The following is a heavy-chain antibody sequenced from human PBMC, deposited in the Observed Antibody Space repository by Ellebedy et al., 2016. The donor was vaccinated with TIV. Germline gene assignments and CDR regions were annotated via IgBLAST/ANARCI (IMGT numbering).Heavy chain of an antibody. CDR2: INTGNGNT. J-gene: IGHJ6*02. D-gene: IGHD3-3*01. CDR3: ATREWQDPMDV. V-gene: IGHV1-3*04. Sequence: ASVKVSXXASGHTFTAYGIHWVRQAPGQRLEWMGWINTGNGNTKYSQKFQGRVTITSDTSASTAYMELSSLMSEDTAVYYCATREWQDPMDVWGQGTTVTVSS. CDR1: GHTFTAYG.